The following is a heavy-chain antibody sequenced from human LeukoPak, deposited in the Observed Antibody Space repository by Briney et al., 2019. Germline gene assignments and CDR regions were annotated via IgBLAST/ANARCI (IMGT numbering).Heavy chain of an antibody. Sequence: GGSLRLSCGASGFSFSTYGMTWVRQAPGKGLEWVSGISGSGLNTYYADSVKGRFTISRDKSKNTLYLQMNSLRAEDTAVYYCAKGVTPVISLQFFDYWGQGTLITVSS. CDR3: AKGVTPVISLQFFDY. J-gene: IGHJ4*02. V-gene: IGHV3-23*01. CDR1: GFSFSTYG. CDR2: ISGSGLNT. D-gene: IGHD4-17*01.